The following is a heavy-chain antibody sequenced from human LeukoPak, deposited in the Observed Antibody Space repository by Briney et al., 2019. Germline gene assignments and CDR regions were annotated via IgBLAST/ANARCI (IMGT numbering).Heavy chain of an antibody. CDR2: ISGSGGRT. V-gene: IGHV3-23*01. J-gene: IGHJ6*02. CDR3: ARDQRWQQLAREATSSMDV. D-gene: IGHD6-13*01. Sequence: GGSLRLSCAASGCTFSSYAMSWVRQAPGKGLEWVSAISGSGGRTYYADSVKGRFTISRDNSKNTLYLQMNSLRAEGTAVYYCARDQRWQQLAREATSSMDVWGQGTTVTASS. CDR1: GCTFSSYA.